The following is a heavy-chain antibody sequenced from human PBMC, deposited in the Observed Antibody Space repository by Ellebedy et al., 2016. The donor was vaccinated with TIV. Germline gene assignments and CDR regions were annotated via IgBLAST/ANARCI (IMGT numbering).Heavy chain of an antibody. V-gene: IGHV3-33*01. CDR3: SSSGISGHFGGMDH. CDR1: GFTFSHYA. CDR2: IWYDGTYE. D-gene: IGHD3-10*01. Sequence: GESLKISCAASGFTFSHYAMHWVRQAPGKGLEWVAVIWYDGTYEYYANSVKGRFTISRDNSMNTLFLQMNSLRAEDTAIYYCSSSGISGHFGGMDHWGQGTLVTVSS. J-gene: IGHJ4*02.